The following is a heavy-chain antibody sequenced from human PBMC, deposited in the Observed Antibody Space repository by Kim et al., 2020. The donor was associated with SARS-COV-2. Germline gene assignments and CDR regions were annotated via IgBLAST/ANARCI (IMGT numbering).Heavy chain of an antibody. CDR1: GFTFSDNY. CDR2: ISSSGSTI. CDR3: ARVGKGGRYFDYYYYYGMDV. D-gene: IGHD3-9*01. V-gene: IGHV3-11*04. Sequence: GGSLRLSCAASGFTFSDNYMSWIRQAPGKGLEWVSYISSSGSTIYYADSVKGRFTISRDNAKNSLYLQMNSLRAEDTAVYYCARVGKGGRYFDYYYYYGMDVWGQGTTVTVSS. J-gene: IGHJ6*02.